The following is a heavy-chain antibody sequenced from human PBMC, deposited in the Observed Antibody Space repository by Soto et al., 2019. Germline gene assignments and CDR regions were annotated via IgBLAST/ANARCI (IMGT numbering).Heavy chain of an antibody. CDR2: TNYRSKWYN. CDR3: ARERGVLSEAFDI. Sequence: QVQLQQSGPGLVKPSQTLSLTCAISGDSVSSNSAAWNWLRQSPSRGLEWLGRTNYRSKWYNDYVVSVKSRITINPDTSKNQFSLQLNSVTPEDTAVYYCARERGVLSEAFDIWGQGTVVTVSS. V-gene: IGHV6-1*01. D-gene: IGHD3-10*01. J-gene: IGHJ3*02. CDR1: GDSVSSNSAA.